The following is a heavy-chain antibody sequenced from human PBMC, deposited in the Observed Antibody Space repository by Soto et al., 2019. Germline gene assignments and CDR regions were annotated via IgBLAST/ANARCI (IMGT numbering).Heavy chain of an antibody. CDR1: GYTFTSYY. CDR3: VRGTYDSSGYYATGYYYYGMDV. D-gene: IGHD3-22*01. V-gene: IGHV1-46*03. CDR2: INPSGGST. Sequence: GASVKVSCKASGYTFTSYYMHWVRQAPGQGLEWMGIINPSGGSTSYAQRFQGRVTMTRDTSTSTVYMELSSLRSEDTAVYYCVRGTYDSSGYYATGYYYYGMDVWGQGTTVTVSS. J-gene: IGHJ6*02.